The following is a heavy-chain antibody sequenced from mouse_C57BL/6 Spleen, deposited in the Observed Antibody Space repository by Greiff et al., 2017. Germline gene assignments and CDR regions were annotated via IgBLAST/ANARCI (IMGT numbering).Heavy chain of an antibody. CDR2: IYPGSGNT. D-gene: IGHD1-1*01. CDR3: ARGGITTGRGGLYFDY. V-gene: IGHV1-76*01. Sequence: VQLQQSGAELVRPGASVKLSCKASGYTFTDYYINWVKQRPGQGLEWIARIYPGSGNTNYNEKFKGKATLTAEKSSSTAYMQLSRLTSEDSAVYFCARGGITTGRGGLYFDYWGQGTTLTVSS. CDR1: GYTFTDYY. J-gene: IGHJ2*01.